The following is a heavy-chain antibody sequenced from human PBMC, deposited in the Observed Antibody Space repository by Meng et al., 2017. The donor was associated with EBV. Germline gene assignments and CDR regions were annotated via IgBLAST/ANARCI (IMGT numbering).Heavy chain of an antibody. Sequence: HITVQSFAPHLVHPSQTLPLICTFSGFSLRPSGVGVGWIRQHPGKALEWLALIYWDDDKRYSPSLKSRLTITKDTSKTQVVLTMTNMDPVDTATYYCAHSRVGATEFDYWGQGTLVTASS. V-gene: IGHV2-5*02. J-gene: IGHJ4*02. CDR3: AHSRVGATEFDY. CDR2: IYWDDDK. D-gene: IGHD1-26*01. CDR1: GFSLRPSGVG.